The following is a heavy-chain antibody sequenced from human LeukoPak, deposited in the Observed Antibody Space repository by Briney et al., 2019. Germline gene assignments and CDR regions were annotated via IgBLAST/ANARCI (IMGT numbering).Heavy chain of an antibody. CDR1: GFTFSSYW. Sequence: GGSLRLSCAASGFTFSSYWMHWVRQAPGKGLVWVSRINSDGSSTGYADSVKGRFTISRDNAKNTLYLQMNSLRAEDTAVYYCARPSGYCSSTSCRAPFDYWGQGTLVTVSS. CDR2: INSDGSST. V-gene: IGHV3-74*01. D-gene: IGHD2-2*01. J-gene: IGHJ4*02. CDR3: ARPSGYCSSTSCRAPFDY.